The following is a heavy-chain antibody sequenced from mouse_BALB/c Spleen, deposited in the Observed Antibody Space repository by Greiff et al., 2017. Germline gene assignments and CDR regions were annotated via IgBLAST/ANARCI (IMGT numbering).Heavy chain of an antibody. V-gene: IGHV14-3*02. CDR2: IDPANGNT. CDR1: GFNIKDTY. J-gene: IGHJ4*01. Sequence: EVKLMESGAELVKPGASVKLSCTASGFNIKDTYMHWVKQRPEQGLEWIGRIDPANGNTKYDPKFQGKATITADTSSNTAYLQLSSLTSEDTAVYYCARPIYYYGSSYPYYAMDYWGQGTSVTVSS. CDR3: ARPIYYYGSSYPYYAMDY. D-gene: IGHD1-1*01.